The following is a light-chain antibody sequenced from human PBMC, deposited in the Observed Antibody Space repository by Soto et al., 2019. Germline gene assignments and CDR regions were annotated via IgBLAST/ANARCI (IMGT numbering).Light chain of an antibody. V-gene: IGKV1-27*01. Sequence: DIQMTQSPSSLSASVGDRVTITCRASQGISNYLAWYQQKPGKAPKLLIYAASTLLSGVPSRFSGSGSGTDFTLTISSLQPEDVATNYCQRYNTGPPDTFGQGTKLEIK. CDR2: AAS. J-gene: IGKJ2*01. CDR1: QGISNY. CDR3: QRYNTGPPDT.